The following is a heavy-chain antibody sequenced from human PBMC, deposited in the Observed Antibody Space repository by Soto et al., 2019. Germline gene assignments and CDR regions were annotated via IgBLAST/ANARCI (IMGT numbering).Heavy chain of an antibody. Sequence: QVQLVQSGAEVKKPGASVKVSCKASGYTFTSYYMHWVRQAPGQGLEWMGIINPSGGSTSYAQKFQCRVTITRDTSTSRSYMELSCLRSEDTAVYYCARGNTVVVVAALGYCGQGTLVTVSS. V-gene: IGHV1-46*03. D-gene: IGHD2-15*01. J-gene: IGHJ4*02. CDR2: INPSGGST. CDR3: ARGNTVVVVAALGY. CDR1: GYTFTSYY.